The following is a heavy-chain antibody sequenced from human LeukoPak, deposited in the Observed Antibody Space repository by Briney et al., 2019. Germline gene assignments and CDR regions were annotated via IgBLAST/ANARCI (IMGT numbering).Heavy chain of an antibody. CDR1: GFTFNTYS. V-gene: IGHV3-48*01. J-gene: IGHJ4*02. Sequence: GGSLRLSCAASGFTFNTYSMNWVRQAPGKGLEWVSSISSRGNSPKYADSVEGRFTISRDNDRNSVHLQMNSLRAEDTAVYFCATDFYDSSGYFPAVYWGQGALVTVSS. CDR3: ATDFYDSSGYFPAVY. D-gene: IGHD3-22*01. CDR2: ISSRGNSP.